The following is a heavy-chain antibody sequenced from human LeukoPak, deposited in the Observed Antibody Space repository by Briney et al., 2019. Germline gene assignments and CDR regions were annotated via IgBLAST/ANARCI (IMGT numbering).Heavy chain of an antibody. CDR1: GGSISSGTYY. J-gene: IGHJ6*03. CDR3: ASQPRVPYYYYYMDV. Sequence: SETLSLTCTVSGGSISSGTYYWGWIRQPPGKGLEYIGSINYSGSTYYNPSLKSRVTISIDTSKNQFSLKLSSVTAADTAVYYCASQPRVPYYYYYMDVWGKGTTVTVSS. D-gene: IGHD5/OR15-5a*01. V-gene: IGHV4-39*01. CDR2: INYSGST.